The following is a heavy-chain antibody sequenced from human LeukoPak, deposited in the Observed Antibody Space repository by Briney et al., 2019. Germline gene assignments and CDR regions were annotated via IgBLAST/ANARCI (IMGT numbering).Heavy chain of an antibody. J-gene: IGHJ6*03. CDR1: GFTFSSYG. V-gene: IGHV3-30*02. CDR2: IRYDGSNK. Sequence: GGSLRLSCAASGFTFSSYGMHWVRQAPGKGLEWVAFIRYDGSNKYYADSVKGRFTISRDNSKNTLYLQMNSLRAEDTAVYYCAKDGGAMVRGVIRYYMDVWGKGTTVTISS. CDR3: AKDGGAMVRGVIRYYMDV. D-gene: IGHD3-10*01.